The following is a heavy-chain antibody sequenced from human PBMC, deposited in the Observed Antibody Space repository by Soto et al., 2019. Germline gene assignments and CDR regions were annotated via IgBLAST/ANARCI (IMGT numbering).Heavy chain of an antibody. CDR3: TRRGYSGYDGSSRSGTQDY. Sequence: GGSLRLSCAASGFTFSGSAMHWVRQASGKGLEWVGRIRSKANSYATAYAASVKGRFTISRDDSKNTAYLQMNSLKTEDTAVYYCTRRGYSGYDGSSRSGTQDYWGQGTLVIVSS. J-gene: IGHJ4*02. D-gene: IGHD5-12*01. V-gene: IGHV3-73*01. CDR1: GFTFSGSA. CDR2: IRSKANSYAT.